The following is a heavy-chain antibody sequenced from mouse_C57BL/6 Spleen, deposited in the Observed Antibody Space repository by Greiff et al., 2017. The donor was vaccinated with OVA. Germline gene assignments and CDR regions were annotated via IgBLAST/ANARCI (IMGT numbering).Heavy chain of an antibody. Sequence: VQLQQSGPELVKPGASVKIPCKASGYTFTDYNMDWVKQSPGKSLEWIGDINPNNGGTIYNQKFKGKATLTVDKSSSTAYMELRSLTSEDTAVYYGARRKLRRGDYAMDYWGQGTSVTVSS. CDR1: GYTFTDYN. J-gene: IGHJ4*01. D-gene: IGHD2-4*01. CDR3: ARRKLRRGDYAMDY. CDR2: INPNNGGT. V-gene: IGHV1-18*01.